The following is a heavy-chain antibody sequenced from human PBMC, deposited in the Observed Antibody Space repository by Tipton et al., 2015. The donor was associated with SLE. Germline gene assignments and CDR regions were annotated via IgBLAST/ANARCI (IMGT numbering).Heavy chain of an antibody. D-gene: IGHD6-13*01. J-gene: IGHJ5*02. CDR2: IWYDGTHK. CDR1: GFTFSNYA. V-gene: IGHV3-33*08. Sequence: SLRLSCAASGFTFSNYAMTWVRQASGKGLEWVARIWYDGTHKDYADSVKGRFTISRDNSKNTLSLQISSLRVEDTAVYFCARDYSSSRGHWLDPWGQGTLVTVPS. CDR3: ARDYSSSRGHWLDP.